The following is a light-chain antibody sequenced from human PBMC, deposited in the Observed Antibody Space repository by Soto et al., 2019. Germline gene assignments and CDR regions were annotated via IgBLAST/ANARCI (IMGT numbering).Light chain of an antibody. CDR1: QSVSTN. CDR2: VKS. J-gene: IGKJ1*01. CDR3: QQYNNRPRT. Sequence: EIVMTQSPATLSVSPGERATLSCRASQSVSTNLAWYQQKTGQAPRIFIYVKSARATGIPDRFSGSGSGTEFTLTISSLQSEDFAVYYCQQYNNRPRTCGQGTQVDIK. V-gene: IGKV3-15*01.